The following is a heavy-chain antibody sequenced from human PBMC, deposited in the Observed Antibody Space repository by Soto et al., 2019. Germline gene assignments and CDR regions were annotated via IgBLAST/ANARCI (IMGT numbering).Heavy chain of an antibody. Sequence: TSETLSLTCAVYGGSFSGYYWSWIRQPPGKGLEWIGEINHSGSTNYNPSLKSRVTISVDTSKNQFSLKLSSVTAADTAVYYCARQTKRITIFGVVISRLDYWGQGTLVTVSS. D-gene: IGHD3-3*01. J-gene: IGHJ4*02. CDR1: GGSFSGYY. CDR2: INHSGST. V-gene: IGHV4-34*01. CDR3: ARQTKRITIFGVVISRLDY.